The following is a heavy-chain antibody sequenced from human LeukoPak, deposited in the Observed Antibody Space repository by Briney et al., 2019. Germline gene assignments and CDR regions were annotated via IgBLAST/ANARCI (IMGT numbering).Heavy chain of an antibody. CDR3: ARGPDSSGWYEDGMDV. J-gene: IGHJ6*02. D-gene: IGHD6-19*01. CDR1: GFTVSSNY. V-gene: IGHV3-53*01. CDR2: IYSGGST. Sequence: GGSLRLSCAASGFTVSSNYMSWVRQAPGKGLEWVSVIYSGGSTYYADSVKGRFTITRDNSKNTLHLQMNSLRAEDTAVYYCARGPDSSGWYEDGMDVWGQGTTVTVSS.